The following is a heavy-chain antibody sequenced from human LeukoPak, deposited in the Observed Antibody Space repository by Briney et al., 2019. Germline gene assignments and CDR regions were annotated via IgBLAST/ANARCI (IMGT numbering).Heavy chain of an antibody. J-gene: IGHJ2*01. Sequence: PSETLSLTCTVSGGSISSNHYYWGWIRQPPGKGLEWIGSISYGGNTYYNPSLKSRVTISVDTSKNQFSLKLSSVTAADTAVYYCARRDDGSSWEGYWYFDLWGRGTLVTVSS. CDR2: ISYGGNT. CDR3: ARRDDGSSWEGYWYFDL. CDR1: GGSISSNHYY. D-gene: IGHD6-13*01. V-gene: IGHV4-39*01.